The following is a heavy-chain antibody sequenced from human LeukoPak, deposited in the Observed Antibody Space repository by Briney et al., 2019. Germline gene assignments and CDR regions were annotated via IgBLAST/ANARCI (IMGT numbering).Heavy chain of an antibody. CDR3: ATPVAGDN. D-gene: IGHD6-19*01. V-gene: IGHV3-23*01. J-gene: IGHJ4*02. CDR1: GFTFSNHA. Sequence: GSLRLSCAASGFTFSNHAMNWVRQAPGKGLEWVSAISGSGASTYFADSVRGRFTISRDNSKNTLYLQMNSLRAEDTAIYSCATPVAGDNWGQGTLVPVSS. CDR2: ISGSGAST.